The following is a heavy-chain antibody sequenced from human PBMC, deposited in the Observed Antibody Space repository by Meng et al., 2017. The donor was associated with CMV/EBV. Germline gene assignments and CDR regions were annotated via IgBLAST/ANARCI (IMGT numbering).Heavy chain of an antibody. CDR2: IYTSGST. CDR3: ARSMVVAGDWFDP. D-gene: IGHD2-15*01. Sequence: QVPLQGSGPGLVQLSETLSLTCTVSGGSIISYYWSWIRQPAGKGLEWIGRIYTSGSTNYNPSLKSRVTMSVDTSKNQFSLKLSSVTAADTAVYYCARSMVVAGDWFDPWGQGTLVTVSS. CDR1: GGSIISYY. J-gene: IGHJ5*02. V-gene: IGHV4-4*07.